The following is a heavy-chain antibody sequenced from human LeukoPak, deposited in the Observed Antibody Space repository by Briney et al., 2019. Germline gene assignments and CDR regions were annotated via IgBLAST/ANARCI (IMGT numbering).Heavy chain of an antibody. CDR3: ARDSQWLVAFDY. J-gene: IGHJ4*02. V-gene: IGHV3-20*04. Sequence: GGSLRLSCTASGFTFDDYGMSWVRQAPGKGLEWVSGINWNGGSTGYADSVKGRFTISRDNAKNSLYLQMNSLRAEDTALYYCARDSQWLVAFDYWGQGTLVTVSS. D-gene: IGHD6-19*01. CDR2: INWNGGST. CDR1: GFTFDDYG.